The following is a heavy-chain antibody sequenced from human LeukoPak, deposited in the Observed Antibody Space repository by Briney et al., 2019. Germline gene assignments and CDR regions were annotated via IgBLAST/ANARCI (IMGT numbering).Heavy chain of an antibody. CDR1: GGSFSSGSYY. CDR3: ARDPLAVVTPVVALDI. J-gene: IGHJ3*02. CDR2: IYYSGST. V-gene: IGHV4-61*01. D-gene: IGHD4-23*01. Sequence: SETLSLTCTVSGGSFSSGSYYWSWIRQPPGKGLEWIGYIYYSGSTNYNPSLKSRVTISVDTSKNQFSLKLSSVTAADTAVYYCARDPLAVVTPVVALDIWGQGTMVTVSS.